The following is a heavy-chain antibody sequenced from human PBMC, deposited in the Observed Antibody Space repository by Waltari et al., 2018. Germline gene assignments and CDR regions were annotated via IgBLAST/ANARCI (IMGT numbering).Heavy chain of an antibody. CDR2: ISSSRSYI. CDR1: GFTFSSYS. Sequence: EVQLVESGGGLVKPGGSLRLSCAASGFTFSSYSMNWVRQAPGKGLEWVSSISSSRSYIYYADSVKGRFTISRDNAKNSLYLQMNSLRAEDTAVYYCARDDRGAEGYWGQGTLVTVSS. CDR3: ARDDRGAEGY. V-gene: IGHV3-21*01. J-gene: IGHJ4*02.